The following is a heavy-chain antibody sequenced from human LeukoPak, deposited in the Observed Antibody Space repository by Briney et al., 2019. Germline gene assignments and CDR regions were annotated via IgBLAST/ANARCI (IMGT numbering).Heavy chain of an antibody. Sequence: GGTLRLSCAASGFTFSSYVMSWVRQALGKGLEWVSTITTGGTDTFYAVSVKGRFTISRDNSKKTLFLQMNSLRAEDTAVYYCAKGSNNYPDNFDYWGQGTLVTVSS. D-gene: IGHD1-1*01. CDR1: GFTFSSYV. J-gene: IGHJ4*02. V-gene: IGHV3-23*01. CDR2: ITTGGTDT. CDR3: AKGSNNYPDNFDY.